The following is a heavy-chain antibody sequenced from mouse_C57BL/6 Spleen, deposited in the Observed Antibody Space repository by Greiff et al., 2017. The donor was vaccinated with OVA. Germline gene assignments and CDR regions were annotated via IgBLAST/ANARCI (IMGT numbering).Heavy chain of an antibody. Sequence: VKLQQPGAELVRPGSSVKLSCKASGYTFTSYWMHWVKQRPIQGLEWIGNIDPSDSETHYNQKFKDKATLTVDKSSSTAYMQLSSLTSEDSAVXYCASRGPYAMDYWGQGTSVTVSS. V-gene: IGHV1-52*01. CDR2: IDPSDSET. J-gene: IGHJ4*01. CDR3: ASRGPYAMDY. CDR1: GYTFTSYW.